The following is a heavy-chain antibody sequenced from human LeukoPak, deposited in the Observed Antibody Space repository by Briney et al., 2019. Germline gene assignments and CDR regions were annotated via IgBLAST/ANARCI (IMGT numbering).Heavy chain of an antibody. CDR3: AASLAAAGLPYYYYGMDV. Sequence: PSETLSLTCTVSGGSISSSSYYWGWIRQPPGKGLEWIGSIYYSGSTYYNPSLKSRVTISVDTSKNQFSLKLSSVTAADTAVYYCAASLAAAGLPYYYYGMDVWGQGTTVTVSS. D-gene: IGHD6-13*01. V-gene: IGHV4-39*07. CDR2: IYYSGST. CDR1: GGSISSSSYY. J-gene: IGHJ6*02.